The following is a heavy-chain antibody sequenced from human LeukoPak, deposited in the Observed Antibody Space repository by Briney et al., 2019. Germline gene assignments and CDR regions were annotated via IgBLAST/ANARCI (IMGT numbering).Heavy chain of an antibody. CDR2: IYYSGST. Sequence: PSETLSLTCTVSGGSISSYYWSWIRQPPGKGLEWIGYIYYSGSTNYNPSLKSRVTISVDTSKNQFSLKLSSVTAADTAVYYCARGGVTIAAAGTWSGGYFDYWGQGTLVTVSS. CDR3: ARGGVTIAAAGTWSGGYFDY. V-gene: IGHV4-59*12. J-gene: IGHJ4*02. D-gene: IGHD6-13*01. CDR1: GGSISSYY.